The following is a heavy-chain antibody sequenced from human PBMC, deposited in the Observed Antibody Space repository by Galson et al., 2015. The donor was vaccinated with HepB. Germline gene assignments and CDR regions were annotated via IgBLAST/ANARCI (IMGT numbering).Heavy chain of an antibody. D-gene: IGHD3-10*01. CDR2: ISAYNGNT. CDR3: AKGELLWFGVPSDFDY. J-gene: IGHJ4*02. V-gene: IGHV1-18*04. Sequence: SVKVSCKASGYTFTSYGISWVRQAPGQGLEWMGWISAYNGNTNYAQKLQGRVTMTTDTSTSTAYMELRSLRAEDTAVYYCAKGELLWFGVPSDFDYWGQGTLVTVSS. CDR1: GYTFTSYG.